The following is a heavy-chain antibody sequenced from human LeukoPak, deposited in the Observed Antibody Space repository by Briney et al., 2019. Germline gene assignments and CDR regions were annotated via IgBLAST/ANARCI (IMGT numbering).Heavy chain of an antibody. CDR1: GGSISSYY. CDR3: ARDDYSPLRSQGYYYYGMDV. V-gene: IGHV4-4*07. Sequence: SETLSLTCTVSGGSISSYYWSWIRQPAGKGLEWIGRIYTSGSTNYNPSLKSRVTMSVDTSKNQFSLKLSSVTAADTAVYYCARDDYSPLRSQGYYYYGMDVWGQGTTVTVSS. CDR2: IYTSGST. D-gene: IGHD3-16*01. J-gene: IGHJ6*02.